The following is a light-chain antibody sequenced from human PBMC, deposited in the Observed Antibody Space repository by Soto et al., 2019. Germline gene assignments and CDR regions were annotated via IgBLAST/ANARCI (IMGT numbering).Light chain of an antibody. CDR3: QQRSNWPIT. Sequence: DIVLTRSPDTLSLSPGETATLSCRASQSVSSNLAWYQQKRGQAPRLLIFETSTRATGIPARFSGSGSGTEFTLTISSLKTEDVAVYYGQQRSNWPITFGQGTRLEIK. CDR2: ETS. J-gene: IGKJ5*01. CDR1: QSVSSN. V-gene: IGKV3-15*01.